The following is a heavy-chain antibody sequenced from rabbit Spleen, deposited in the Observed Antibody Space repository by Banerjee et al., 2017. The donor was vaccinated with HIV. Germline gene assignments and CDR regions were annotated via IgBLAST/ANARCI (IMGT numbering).Heavy chain of an antibody. J-gene: IGHJ4*01. Sequence: QEQLEESGGDLVKPEGSLTLTCTASGVSLNDKDVMCWVRQAPGKGLEWIACINMFTGKSVYASWAKGRFIMSRPSSTTVALQMTSLTAADTATYFCARDAGDWAYYFYLWGQGTLVTVS. CDR3: ARDAGDWAYYFYL. CDR1: GVSLNDKDV. CDR2: INMFTGKS. D-gene: IGHD4-1*01. V-gene: IGHV1S45*01.